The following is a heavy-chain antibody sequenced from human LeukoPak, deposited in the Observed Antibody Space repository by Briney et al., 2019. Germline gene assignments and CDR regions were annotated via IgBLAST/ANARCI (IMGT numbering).Heavy chain of an antibody. Sequence: GSLKLSCVGSGFTFHDHPMEWVRQGPGKGLEWISYIGGDGIAFYADSVKGRFTASKDDARKSMYLQMNSLRVEDTAVYYCAKDRANWAIDDWGQGTQVTVSS. CDR2: IGGDGIA. CDR3: AKDRANWAIDD. D-gene: IGHD3-16*01. J-gene: IGHJ4*02. V-gene: IGHV3-69-1*01. CDR1: GFTFHDHP.